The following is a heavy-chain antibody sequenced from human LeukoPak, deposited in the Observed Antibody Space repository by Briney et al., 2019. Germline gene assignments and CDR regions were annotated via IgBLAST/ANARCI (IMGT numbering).Heavy chain of an antibody. CDR1: GYSFTSYW. D-gene: IGHD3-10*01. V-gene: IGHV5-51*01. CDR3: ARQSYGSGSYYAYFDY. Sequence: GESLKISCKGSGYSFTSYWIGWVRQMPGKGLEWMGIIYPGDSDTRYSPSFQGQVTISADKSINTAYLQWSSLKASDTAMYYCARQSYGSGSYYAYFDYWGQGTLVTVSS. CDR2: IYPGDSDT. J-gene: IGHJ4*02.